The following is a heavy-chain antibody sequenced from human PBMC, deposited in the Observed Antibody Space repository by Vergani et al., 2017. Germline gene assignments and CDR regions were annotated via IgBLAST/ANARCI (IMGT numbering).Heavy chain of an antibody. V-gene: IGHV3-9*02. CDR1: GFTSAGYA. CDR2: ISWNSNSI. J-gene: IGHJ5*02. Sequence: EVQLEESGGGLVLPGRSLRLSCVASGFTSAGYAMHWVRQAPGKGLEWVSGISWNSNSIGYADSVKGRFTISRDNAKNSLYLQMKSLRAEDTALYYCTKDVGTSSVGGWFDPGGQGTLATVSS. D-gene: IGHD6-6*01. CDR3: TKDVGTSSVGGWFDP.